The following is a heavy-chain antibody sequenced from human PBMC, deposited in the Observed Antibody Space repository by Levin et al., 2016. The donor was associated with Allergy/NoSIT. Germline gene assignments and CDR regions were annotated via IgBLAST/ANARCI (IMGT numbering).Heavy chain of an antibody. D-gene: IGHD3-3*02. CDR3: ARHEAGLAHYYYYQMDV. J-gene: IGHJ6*03. CDR1: GYTFANYW. Sequence: GESLKISCQGSGYTFANYWITWVRQMPGKGLEWMGRIDPSDSYVDQSPSFQGHVTISADRSVSTAYLHWTSLRASDTAIYYCARHEAGLAHYYYYQMDVWGKGTTVTVSS. V-gene: IGHV5-10-1*01. CDR2: IDPSDSYV.